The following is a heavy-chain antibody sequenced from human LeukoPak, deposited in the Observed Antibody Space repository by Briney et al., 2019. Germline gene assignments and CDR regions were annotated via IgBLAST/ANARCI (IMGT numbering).Heavy chain of an antibody. CDR1: GFTFSSYA. CDR3: AKIVDQWLVNYFDY. J-gene: IGHJ4*02. V-gene: IGHV3-30*04. CDR2: ISYDGSNK. D-gene: IGHD6-19*01. Sequence: GGSLRLSCAASGFTFSSYAMHWVRQAPGKGLEWVAVISYDGSNKYYADSVKGRFPISRDNSKNTLYLQMNSLRAEDTAVCYCAKIVDQWLVNYFDYWGQGTLVTVSS.